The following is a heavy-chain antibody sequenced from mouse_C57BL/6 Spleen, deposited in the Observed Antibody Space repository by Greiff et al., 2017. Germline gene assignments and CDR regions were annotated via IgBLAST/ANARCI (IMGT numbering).Heavy chain of an antibody. V-gene: IGHV14-2*01. CDR2: IDPEDGET. Sequence: EVQLQQSGAELVKPGASVKLSCTASGFNIKDYYMHWVKQRTEQGLEWIGRIDPEDGETKYALKFQGKATITADTSSNTAYLQLSSLTSEDTAVYYCARYYGSSYEDWFAYWGQGTLVTVSA. D-gene: IGHD1-1*01. CDR3: ARYYGSSYEDWFAY. CDR1: GFNIKDYY. J-gene: IGHJ3*01.